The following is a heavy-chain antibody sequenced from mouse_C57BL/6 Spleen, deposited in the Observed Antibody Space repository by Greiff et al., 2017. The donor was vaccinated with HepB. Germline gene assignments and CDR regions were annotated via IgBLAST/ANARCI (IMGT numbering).Heavy chain of an antibody. Sequence: QVQLQQPGAELVMPGASVKLSCKASGYTFTSYWMHWVKQSPGQGLEWIGEIDPSDSSTNYNQKFKCKSTLTVDKSSSTAYMQLSSLTSEDSAGYYCARKDCDGYDLYYFDYWGQGTTLTVSS. CDR1: GYTFTSYW. V-gene: IGHV1-69*01. D-gene: IGHD2-2*01. CDR3: ARKDCDGYDLYYFDY. J-gene: IGHJ2*01. CDR2: IDPSDSST.